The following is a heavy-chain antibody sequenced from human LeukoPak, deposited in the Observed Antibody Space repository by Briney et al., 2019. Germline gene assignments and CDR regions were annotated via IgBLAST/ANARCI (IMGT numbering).Heavy chain of an antibody. D-gene: IGHD6-13*01. V-gene: IGHV4-34*01. Sequence: SETLSLTCAVYGGSFSDYYWSWIRQPPGKGLEWIGEINHSGSTNYNPSLKSRVTISVDTSKNQFSLKLSSVTAADTAVYYCARLVAAGDWGQGTLVTVSS. CDR1: GGSFSDYY. J-gene: IGHJ4*02. CDR2: INHSGST. CDR3: ARLVAAGD.